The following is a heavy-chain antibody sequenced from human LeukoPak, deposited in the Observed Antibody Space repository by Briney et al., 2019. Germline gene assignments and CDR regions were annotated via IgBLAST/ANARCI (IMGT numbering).Heavy chain of an antibody. V-gene: IGHV3-74*01. CDR3: ARDRYPAAREFDY. Sequence: GGSLRLSCAASGFTFSSYWMHWVRQAPGKGLVWVSRINTDGSDTSYADSVKGRFTISRDNAKNTLFLQMNSLRADDTALYYCARDRYPAAREFDYWGQGTLVTVSS. CDR1: GFTFSSYW. D-gene: IGHD2-2*01. CDR2: INTDGSDT. J-gene: IGHJ4*02.